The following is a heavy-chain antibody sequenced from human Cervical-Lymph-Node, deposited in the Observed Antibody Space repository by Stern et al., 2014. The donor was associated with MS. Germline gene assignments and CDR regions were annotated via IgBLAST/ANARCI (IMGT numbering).Heavy chain of an antibody. V-gene: IGHV1-46*01. CDR3: ASGTGSKRPTGNY. CDR1: GYSFTSHY. Sequence: VQLVESGAEVKKPGASVKVSCKASGYSFTSHYMHCVRQAPGQGLEWVGIINPSGDSASYAQKLQGRVTMTRDTSTSTVYMELSSLRSEDTAVYYCASGTGSKRPTGNYWGQGTLVTVSS. D-gene: IGHD3/OR15-3a*01. J-gene: IGHJ4*02. CDR2: INPSGDSA.